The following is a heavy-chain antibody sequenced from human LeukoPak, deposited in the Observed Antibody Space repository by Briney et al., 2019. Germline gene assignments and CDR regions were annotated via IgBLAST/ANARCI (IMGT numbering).Heavy chain of an antibody. CDR2: INPSGGST. J-gene: IGHJ4*02. CDR3: ARELSGYYDSSGYYPIGY. CDR1: GYTFTSYA. D-gene: IGHD3-22*01. V-gene: IGHV1-46*01. Sequence: ASVKVSCKASGYTFTSYAMHWVRQAPGQGLEWMGIINPSGGSTSYAQKFQGRVTMTRDTSTSTVYMELSSLRSEDTAVYYCARELSGYYDSSGYYPIGYWGQGTLVTVSS.